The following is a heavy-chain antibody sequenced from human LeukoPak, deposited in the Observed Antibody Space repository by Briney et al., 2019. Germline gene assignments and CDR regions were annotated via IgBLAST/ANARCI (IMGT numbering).Heavy chain of an antibody. CDR2: IWYGGSNK. CDR3: ARVTTVTHYYGMDV. J-gene: IGHJ6*02. CDR1: GFTYSSYG. D-gene: IGHD4-17*01. Sequence: GGSLRLSGAASGFTYSSYGMHWVRQAPGKGLEWVAVIWYGGSNKYYADSVKGRFTISRDNSKNTLYLQMNSLRAEGTAVYYCARVTTVTHYYGMDVWGQGTTVTVSS. V-gene: IGHV3-30*05.